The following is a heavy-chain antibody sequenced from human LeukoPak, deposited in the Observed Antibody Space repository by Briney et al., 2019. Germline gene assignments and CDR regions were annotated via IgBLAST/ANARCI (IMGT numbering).Heavy chain of an antibody. J-gene: IGHJ4*02. CDR1: VFVFRSDC. Sequence: PGTSVILSCAASVFVFRSDCMYWVRQAPWKGLEWVSSISSSSSNIYYADSVKGRFTISRDNAKNSLYLQMNSLRAEDTAVYYCARGPYNWNYINFDYWGQGTLVTVSS. V-gene: IGHV3-21*01. CDR2: ISSSSSNI. CDR3: ARGPYNWNYINFDY. D-gene: IGHD1-7*01.